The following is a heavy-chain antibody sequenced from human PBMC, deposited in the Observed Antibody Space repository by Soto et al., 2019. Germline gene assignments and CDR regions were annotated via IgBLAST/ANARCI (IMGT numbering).Heavy chain of an antibody. J-gene: IGHJ4*02. CDR2: VSGSGATT. V-gene: IGHV3-23*01. CDR3: AKTSGSYLEAFDY. CDR1: GFTFSRYA. D-gene: IGHD3-10*01. Sequence: EVQLLESGGGLIQPGGSLRLSCAASGFTFSRYAMSWVRQAPGKGLEWVSIVSGSGATTSYVDSVKGRFTISRDNSKNTLYLQMNSLRAEDTAIYFCAKTSGSYLEAFDYWGQGTLVTVSS.